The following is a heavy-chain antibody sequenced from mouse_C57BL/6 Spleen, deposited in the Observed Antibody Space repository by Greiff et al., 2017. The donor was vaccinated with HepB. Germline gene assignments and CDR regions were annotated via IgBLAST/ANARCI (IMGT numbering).Heavy chain of an antibody. CDR3: ASVTTVVAPFAY. J-gene: IGHJ3*01. CDR2: IDPSDSYT. V-gene: IGHV1-69*01. CDR1: GYTFTSYW. Sequence: VQLQQPGAELVMPGASVKLSCKASGYTFTSYWMHWVKQRPGQGLEWIGAIDPSDSYTNYNQKFKGKSTLTVDKSSSTAYMQLSSLTSEDSAVYYCASVTTVVAPFAYWGQVTLVTVSA. D-gene: IGHD1-1*01.